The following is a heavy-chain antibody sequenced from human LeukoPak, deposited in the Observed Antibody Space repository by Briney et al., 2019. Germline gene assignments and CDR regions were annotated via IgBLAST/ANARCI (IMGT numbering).Heavy chain of an antibody. Sequence: PSETLSLTCTVSGGSISIGGYYWSWIRQHPGKGLEWIGYIYYSGSTYYNPSLKSRVTISVDTSKNQFSLKLSSVTAADTAVYYCAGAGAAGDAFDIWGQGTMVTVSS. CDR2: IYYSGST. J-gene: IGHJ3*02. CDR3: AGAGAAGDAFDI. CDR1: GGSISIGGYY. D-gene: IGHD6-13*01. V-gene: IGHV4-31*03.